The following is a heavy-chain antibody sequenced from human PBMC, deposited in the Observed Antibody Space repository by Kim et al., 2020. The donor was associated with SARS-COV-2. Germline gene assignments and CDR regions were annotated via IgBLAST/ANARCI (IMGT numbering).Heavy chain of an antibody. D-gene: IGHD3-3*01. V-gene: IGHV4-31*02. CDR3: AASSKSGYYYFGY. Sequence: YNPSLKSRVTMSVDTSKNQFSLRRSSVTAADTAVYYCAASSKSGYYYFGYWGQGTLVTVSS. J-gene: IGHJ4*02.